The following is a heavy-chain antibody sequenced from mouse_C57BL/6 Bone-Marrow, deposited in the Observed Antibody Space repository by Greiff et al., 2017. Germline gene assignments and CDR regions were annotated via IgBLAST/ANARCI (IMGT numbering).Heavy chain of an antibody. V-gene: IGHV5-6*02. CDR2: ISSGGSYT. CDR3: AIQRGMIMDYYAMDD. Sequence: EVMLVESGGDLVKPGGSLKLSCAASGFTFSSYGMSWVRQTPDKRLEWVATISSGGSYTYYPDSVQGRFTISRDNAKITLYLQMSSLKSETTAMYYGAIQRGMIMDYYAMDDWGQGTSVTVSS. J-gene: IGHJ4*01. D-gene: IGHD2-4*01. CDR1: GFTFSSYG.